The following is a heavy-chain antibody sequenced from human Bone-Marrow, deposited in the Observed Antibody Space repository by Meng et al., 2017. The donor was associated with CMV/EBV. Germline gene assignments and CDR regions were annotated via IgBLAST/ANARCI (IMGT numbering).Heavy chain of an antibody. CDR3: TRDLLSGLTSDY. Sequence: SETLSLTCTVSGGSISGYYWGWIRQPPGKGLEWIGSIYHSGSTYYNPSLKSRVTISVDTSKNQFSLKVSSVTAADTAVYYCTRDLLSGLTSDYWGQGTLVTVSS. CDR2: IYHSGST. D-gene: IGHD1-14*01. CDR1: GGSISGYY. J-gene: IGHJ4*02. V-gene: IGHV4-38-2*02.